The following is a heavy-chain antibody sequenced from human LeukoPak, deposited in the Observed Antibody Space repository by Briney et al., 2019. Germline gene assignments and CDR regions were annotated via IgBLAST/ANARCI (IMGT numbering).Heavy chain of an antibody. Sequence: PETLSLTCTVSGGSISSYYWSWIRQPAGKGLEWIGRIYTSGSTNYNPSLKSRVTMSVDTSKNQFSLKLSSVTAADTAVYYCGTSYSGSSPIDYWGQGTLVTVSS. D-gene: IGHD1-26*01. V-gene: IGHV4-4*07. CDR3: GTSYSGSSPIDY. J-gene: IGHJ4*02. CDR2: IYTSGST. CDR1: GGSISSYY.